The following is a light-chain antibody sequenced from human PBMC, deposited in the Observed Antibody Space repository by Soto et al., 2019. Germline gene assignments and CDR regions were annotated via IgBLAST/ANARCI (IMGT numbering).Light chain of an antibody. Sequence: DIQMTQSPSTLSASVGDRVTITCRASQSISSWLAWYQQKPGKAPKLLIYDASSLESRVPSRFSGSGSGTEFILTIRSLQPDDFATYYCQQYNSYPWTFGQWTKVEIK. CDR2: DAS. V-gene: IGKV1-5*01. CDR3: QQYNSYPWT. CDR1: QSISSW. J-gene: IGKJ1*01.